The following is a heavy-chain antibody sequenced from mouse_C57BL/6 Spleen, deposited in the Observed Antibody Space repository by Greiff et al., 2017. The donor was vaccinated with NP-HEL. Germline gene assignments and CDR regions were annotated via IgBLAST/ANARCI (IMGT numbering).Heavy chain of an antibody. V-gene: IGHV1-19*01. CDR2: INPYNGGT. CDR1: GYTFTDYY. Sequence: VQLKESGPVLVKPGASVKMSCKASGYTFTDYYMNWVKQSHGKSLEWIGVINPYNGGTSYNQKFKGKATLTVDKSSSTAYMELNSLTSEDSAVYYCARGVDGYSYFDYWGQGTTLTVSS. J-gene: IGHJ2*01. CDR3: ARGVDGYSYFDY. D-gene: IGHD2-3*01.